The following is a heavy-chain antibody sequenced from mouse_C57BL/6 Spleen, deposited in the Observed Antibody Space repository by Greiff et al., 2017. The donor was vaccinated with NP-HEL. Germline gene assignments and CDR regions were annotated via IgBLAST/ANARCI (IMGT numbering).Heavy chain of an antibody. D-gene: IGHD3-2*02. CDR2: ISYDGSN. CDR3: AREGDSSGYYAMDY. V-gene: IGHV3-6*01. CDR1: GYSITSGYY. J-gene: IGHJ4*01. Sequence: EVQLKESGPGLVKPSQSLSLTCSVTGYSITSGYYWNWIRQFPGNKLEWMGYISYDGSNNYNPSLKNRISITRDTSKNQFFLKLNSVTTEDTATYYCAREGDSSGYYAMDYWGQGTSVTVSS.